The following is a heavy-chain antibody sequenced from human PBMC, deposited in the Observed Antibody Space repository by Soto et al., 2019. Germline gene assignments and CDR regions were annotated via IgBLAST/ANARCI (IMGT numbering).Heavy chain of an antibody. D-gene: IGHD6-13*01. J-gene: IGHJ6*02. CDR3: ASTRSSWNYCFYGMDV. Sequence: QVQLVQSGAEVKKPGASVKVSCKASGYTFTSYGISWVRQAPGQGLEWMGWISAYNGNTNYAQKLQGRVTMTTDTSTSTAYMELRSLRSDDTAVYYCASTRSSWNYCFYGMDVWGQGTTVTVSS. CDR1: GYTFTSYG. V-gene: IGHV1-18*01. CDR2: ISAYNGNT.